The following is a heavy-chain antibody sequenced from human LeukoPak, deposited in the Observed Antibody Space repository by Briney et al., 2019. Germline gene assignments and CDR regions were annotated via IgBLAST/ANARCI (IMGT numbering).Heavy chain of an antibody. CDR1: GFTFSSYE. D-gene: IGHD6-19*01. V-gene: IGHV3-30*03. CDR3: AASCIAVAAEGLDY. Sequence: PGGSLRLSCAASGFTFSSYEMNWVRQAPGKGLEWVALLSYDGSNKFYADSMKGRFTISRDNSKNTLYLQMNSLRAEDTAVYYCAASCIAVAAEGLDYWGQGTLVTVSS. CDR2: LSYDGSNK. J-gene: IGHJ4*02.